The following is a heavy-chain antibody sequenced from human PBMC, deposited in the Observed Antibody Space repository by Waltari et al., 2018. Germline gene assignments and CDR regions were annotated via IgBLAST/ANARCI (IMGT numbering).Heavy chain of an antibody. V-gene: IGHV4-34*01. CDR3: AGGLQVATYGY. CDR2: INHSGST. Sequence: QVQLQQWGAGLLKPSETLSLTCAVDGGSFSGYYWSWIRQPPGKGLEWIGEINHSGSTNYNPSLKSRVTISVDTSKNQFSLKLSSVTAADTAVYYCAGGLQVATYGYWGQGTLVTVSS. D-gene: IGHD5-12*01. CDR1: GGSFSGYY. J-gene: IGHJ4*02.